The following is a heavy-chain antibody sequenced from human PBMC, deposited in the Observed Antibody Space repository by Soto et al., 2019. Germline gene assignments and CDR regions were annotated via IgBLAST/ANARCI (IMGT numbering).Heavy chain of an antibody. Sequence: PSETLSLTCTVSGGSIRSYYWSWIRQPPGKGLEWIGYIYYSGSTNYNPSLKSRVTISVDTSKNQFSLKLSSVTAADTAVYYCARDHGGSSGWYDGIDVWGKGPTVTVSS. D-gene: IGHD6-19*01. V-gene: IGHV4-59*01. J-gene: IGHJ6*04. CDR1: GGSIRSYY. CDR2: IYYSGST. CDR3: ARDHGGSSGWYDGIDV.